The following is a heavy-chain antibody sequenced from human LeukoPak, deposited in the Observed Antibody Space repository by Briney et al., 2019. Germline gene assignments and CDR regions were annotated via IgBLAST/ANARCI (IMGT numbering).Heavy chain of an antibody. J-gene: IGHJ4*02. Sequence: GGSLRLSCAASGFTFSSYAMSWVRQAPGKGLEWVSAISGSGGSTYYADSVKGRFTISRDNSKNTLYLQMNSLRAEDTAVYYCAKTGDVFWSGYLAQFDYWGQGTLVTVSS. CDR1: GFTFSSYA. CDR3: AKTGDVFWSGYLAQFDY. D-gene: IGHD3-3*01. V-gene: IGHV3-23*01. CDR2: ISGSGGST.